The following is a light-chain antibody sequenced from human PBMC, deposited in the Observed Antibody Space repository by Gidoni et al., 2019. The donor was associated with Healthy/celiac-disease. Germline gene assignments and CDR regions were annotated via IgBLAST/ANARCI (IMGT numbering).Light chain of an antibody. CDR3: QQYYNGLSF. CDR2: WAS. V-gene: IGKV4-1*01. J-gene: IGKJ3*01. CDR1: QSALYSFDNKNY. Sequence: DIVMTQSPDSLTVSLGERATINCKSSQSALYSFDNKNYLAWYQQKPGQPPKLLIYWASTRESGVPDRFSGSGSGTDFTLTISSLQAEDVAVYYCQQYYNGLSFFGPGTRVDIK.